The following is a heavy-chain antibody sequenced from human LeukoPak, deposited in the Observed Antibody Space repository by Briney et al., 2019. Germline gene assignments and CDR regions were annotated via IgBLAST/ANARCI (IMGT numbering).Heavy chain of an antibody. V-gene: IGHV1-2*02. Sequence: GASVKVSCKASGYTFTGYYMHWVRQAPGQGLEWMGWINPNSGGTNYAQKLQGRVTMTTDTSTSTAYMELRSLRSDDTAVYYCARDGDYGSGSYGWFDPWGQGTLVTVSS. CDR2: INPNSGGT. CDR3: ARDGDYGSGSYGWFDP. J-gene: IGHJ5*02. D-gene: IGHD3-10*01. CDR1: GYTFTGYY.